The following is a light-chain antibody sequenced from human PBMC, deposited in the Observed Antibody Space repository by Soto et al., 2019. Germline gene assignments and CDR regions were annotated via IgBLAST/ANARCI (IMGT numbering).Light chain of an antibody. CDR2: GTF. CDR3: LKDFKYSRT. J-gene: IGKJ1*01. CDR1: QDIRTE. Sequence: AIQMTQSPSSLSASVGDRVTITCRASQDIRTELGWYQQKPGKAPRLLIYGTFSLQSGVPSRFSGSGSGTDFTLTISSLQPDDFATYYCLKDFKYSRTVGQGTKVDIK. V-gene: IGKV1-6*01.